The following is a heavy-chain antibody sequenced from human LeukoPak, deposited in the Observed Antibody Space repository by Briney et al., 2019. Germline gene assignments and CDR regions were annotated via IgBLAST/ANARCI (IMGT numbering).Heavy chain of an antibody. D-gene: IGHD3-22*01. V-gene: IGHV1-18*01. CDR2: ISAYNGNT. CDR3: ARVWGYYYDSSGYSDFDY. J-gene: IGHJ4*02. CDR1: GYTFTTHG. Sequence: ASVKVSCKASGYTFTTHGITWVRQAPGQGLEWMGWISAYNGNTNYAQKFQGRVTMTIDTSTSTAYMELRSLKSDDTAVYYCARVWGYYYDSSGYSDFDYWGQGTLVTVSS.